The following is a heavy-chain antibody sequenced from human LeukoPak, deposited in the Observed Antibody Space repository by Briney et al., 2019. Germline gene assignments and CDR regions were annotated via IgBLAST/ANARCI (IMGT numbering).Heavy chain of an antibody. CDR1: GFTFRNYG. Sequence: PGRSLRLSCAASGFTFRNYGMHWVRQAPGEGLEWVSIISYDGSDKYYADSVKGRFTISRDNSQSTLYLQMNSLRAEDTAVYYCARDPVYSDYYGSGSYYNEDYWGQGTLVTVSS. J-gene: IGHJ4*02. CDR2: ISYDGSDK. D-gene: IGHD3-10*01. V-gene: IGHV3-30*03. CDR3: ARDPVYSDYYGSGSYYNEDY.